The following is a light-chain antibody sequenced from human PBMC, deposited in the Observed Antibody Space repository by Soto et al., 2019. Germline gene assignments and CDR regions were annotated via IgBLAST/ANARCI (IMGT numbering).Light chain of an antibody. CDR3: QQRSNWPLT. CDR2: DAS. J-gene: IGKJ4*01. CDR1: QSVSTY. Sequence: EIVLTQSPATLSLSPGERATLSCRASQSVSTYLAWYQQKPGQAPRLLLYDASNRAAGIPARFSGSGSGTDFTLTISSLEPEDFAVYYCQQRSNWPLTLGGGTKVEIK. V-gene: IGKV3-11*01.